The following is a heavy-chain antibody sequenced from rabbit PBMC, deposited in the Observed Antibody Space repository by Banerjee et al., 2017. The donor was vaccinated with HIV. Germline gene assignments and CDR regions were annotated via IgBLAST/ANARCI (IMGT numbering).Heavy chain of an antibody. Sequence: QSLEESGGDLVKPGASLTLTCTVSGFSFSSGYFMCWVRQAPGKGLEWIACIDAGSNDNAYYGSWAQGRFTISTTSSTTVTLQMTSLTNADTATSFCTRDRGVTGYAYATYYFNLWGPGTLVTVS. D-gene: IGHD6-1*01. CDR2: IDAGSNDNA. J-gene: IGHJ4*01. CDR3: TRDRGVTGYAYATYYFNL. V-gene: IGHV1S40*01. CDR1: GFSFSSGYF.